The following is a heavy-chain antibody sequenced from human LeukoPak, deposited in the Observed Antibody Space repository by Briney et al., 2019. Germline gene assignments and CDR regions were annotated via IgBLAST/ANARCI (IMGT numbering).Heavy chain of an antibody. CDR3: ARDGMAMVRGVIGY. D-gene: IGHD3-10*01. J-gene: IGHJ4*02. Sequence: ASVKVSCKASGYTFTSYGISWVRQAPRQGLEWMGWISAYNGNTNYAQKLQGRVTMTTDTSTSTAYMELRSLRSDDTAVYYCARDGMAMVRGVIGYWGQGTLVTVSS. CDR2: ISAYNGNT. V-gene: IGHV1-18*01. CDR1: GYTFTSYG.